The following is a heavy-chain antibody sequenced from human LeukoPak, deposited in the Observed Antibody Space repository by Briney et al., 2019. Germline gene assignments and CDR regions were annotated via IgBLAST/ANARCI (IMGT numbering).Heavy chain of an antibody. CDR2: ISSSSSTI. CDR3: ATDLGYSSSSVPHLPVDY. D-gene: IGHD6-6*01. Sequence: VGSLRLSCAASGFTFSSYSMNWVRQAPGKGLEWVSYISSSSSTIYYADSVKGRFTISRDNAKNSLYLQMNSLRAEDTAVYYCATDLGYSSSSVPHLPVDYWGQGTLVTVSS. CDR1: GFTFSSYS. V-gene: IGHV3-48*01. J-gene: IGHJ4*02.